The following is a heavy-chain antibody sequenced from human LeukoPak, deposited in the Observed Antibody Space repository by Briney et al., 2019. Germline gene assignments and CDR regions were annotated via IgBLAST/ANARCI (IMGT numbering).Heavy chain of an antibody. V-gene: IGHV1-69*05. J-gene: IGHJ4*02. CDR3: AREAYGGNTRYFDY. Sequence: ASVKVSCKASGGTFSRSAFSWVRQAPGQGLEWMGGVIPIYGTEKYAQRFQGRVSITTDESTSTAYMELISLRSEDTAIYYCAREAYGGNTRYFDYWGQGTLVTVSS. D-gene: IGHD4-23*01. CDR2: VIPIYGTE. CDR1: GGTFSRSA.